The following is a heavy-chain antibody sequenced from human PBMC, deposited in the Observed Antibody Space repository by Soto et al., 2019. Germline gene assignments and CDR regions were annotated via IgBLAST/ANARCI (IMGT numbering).Heavy chain of an antibody. Sequence: ASVKVSCKASGYTFTSYAMHWVRQAPGQRLEWMGWINAGNGNTKYSQKFQGRVTITRDTSASTAYMELSSLRSEDTAVYYCARVHHMVRGVTSRYNWFDPWGQGTLVTVSS. D-gene: IGHD3-10*01. CDR2: INAGNGNT. J-gene: IGHJ5*02. CDR1: GYTFTSYA. V-gene: IGHV1-3*01. CDR3: ARVHHMVRGVTSRYNWFDP.